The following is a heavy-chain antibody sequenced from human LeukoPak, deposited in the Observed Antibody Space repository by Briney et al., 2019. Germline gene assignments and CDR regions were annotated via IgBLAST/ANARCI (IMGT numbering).Heavy chain of an antibody. CDR2: IQYDGSNK. Sequence: GGALRLSCAASGFTFSSYGMHWVRQAPGKGLEWVAFIQYDGSNKYYADSVKGRFTISRDNSKNTLYLQMNSLRAEDTAVYYCAKDKDYDFWSGYLANWFDPWGQGTLVTVSS. CDR3: AKDKDYDFWSGYLANWFDP. J-gene: IGHJ5*02. V-gene: IGHV3-30*02. D-gene: IGHD3-3*01. CDR1: GFTFSSYG.